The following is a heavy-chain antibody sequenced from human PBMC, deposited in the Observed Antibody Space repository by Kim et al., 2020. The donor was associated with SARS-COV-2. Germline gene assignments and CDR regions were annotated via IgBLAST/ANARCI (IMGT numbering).Heavy chain of an antibody. D-gene: IGHD3-16*01. CDR2: ISSSSSYI. CDR1: GFTFSSYS. CDR3: ARDLGLRLGELY. J-gene: IGHJ4*02. Sequence: GGSLRLSCAASGFTFSSYSMNWVRQAPGKGLEWVSSISSSSSYIYYADSVKGRFTISRDNAKNSLYLQMNSLRAEDTAVYYCARDLGLRLGELYWGQGTLVTVSS. V-gene: IGHV3-21*01.